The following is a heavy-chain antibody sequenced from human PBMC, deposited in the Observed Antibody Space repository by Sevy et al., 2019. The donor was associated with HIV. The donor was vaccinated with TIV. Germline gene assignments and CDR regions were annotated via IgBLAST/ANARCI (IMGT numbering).Heavy chain of an antibody. J-gene: IGHJ4*02. Sequence: GGSLRLSCAASGFTFSNFGMHWVRQVPGKGLEWVSFIRYDGSDKYYAASVKGRFTISRDDSKNTLYLQMDSLRAEDTAIYYCAKDLAGPGRRYFDYWGQGTLVTVSS. CDR1: GFTFSNFG. D-gene: IGHD6-13*01. CDR2: IRYDGSDK. V-gene: IGHV3-30*02. CDR3: AKDLAGPGRRYFDY.